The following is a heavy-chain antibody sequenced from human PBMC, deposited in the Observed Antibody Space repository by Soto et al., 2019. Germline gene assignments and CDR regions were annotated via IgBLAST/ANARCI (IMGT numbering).Heavy chain of an antibody. D-gene: IGHD2-21*01. J-gene: IGHJ5*02. CDR2: ISSGSSYK. CDR3: VREPDGGDSRWFDP. CDR1: GFSLNNYA. V-gene: IGHV3-21*04. Sequence: EVQLVESGGGLVKPGESLRLSCEVSGFSLNNYAMNWVRQAPGKGLEWVSSISSGSSYKYYADSVRGRFTISRDNAKNSLYLQMNSLRAEDAGVYYCVREPDGGDSRWFDPWGQGTLVTVSS.